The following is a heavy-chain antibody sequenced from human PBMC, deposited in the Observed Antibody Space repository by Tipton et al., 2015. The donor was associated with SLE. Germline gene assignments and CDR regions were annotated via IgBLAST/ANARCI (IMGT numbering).Heavy chain of an antibody. CDR2: IYKSGGT. CDR1: GDSISSDDYF. V-gene: IGHV4-31*03. Sequence: TLSLTCTVSGDSISSDDYFWTWIRQHPGKGLEWIGHIYKSGGTLYNPSLKSRVTMSVDTSKNQFSLRLNSVTAADTAVYYCARAEFSSNWYMYWHFDLWGRGTLVTVSS. J-gene: IGHJ2*01. CDR3: ARAEFSSNWYMYWHFDL. D-gene: IGHD6-13*01.